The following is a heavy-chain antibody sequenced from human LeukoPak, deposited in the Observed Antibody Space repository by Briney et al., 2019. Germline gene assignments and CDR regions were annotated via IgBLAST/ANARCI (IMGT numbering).Heavy chain of an antibody. Sequence: SVKVSCKASGGTFSSYAISWVRQAPGQGLEWMGDIIPIFGTANYAQKFQGRVTITADESTSTAYMELSSLRSEDTAVYYCASRASRSGSYYYYYYGMDVWGKGTTVTVSS. D-gene: IGHD3-10*01. V-gene: IGHV1-69*01. CDR2: IIPIFGTA. J-gene: IGHJ6*04. CDR3: ASRASRSGSYYYYYYGMDV. CDR1: GGTFSSYA.